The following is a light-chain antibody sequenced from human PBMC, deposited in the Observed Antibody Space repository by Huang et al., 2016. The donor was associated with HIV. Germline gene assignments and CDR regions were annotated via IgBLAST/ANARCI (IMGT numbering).Light chain of an antibody. CDR1: QGISNS. V-gene: IGKV1-NL1*01. Sequence: IQMTQSPSSLSASVGDTVTITCRASQGISNSLACYQQKPGTAPKLRLDAASRLERGVPCRFSGSGSGTDYPLTISSLQPEDSANYYCQQYYDSWTFGQGTKVEIQ. J-gene: IGKJ1*01. CDR3: QQYYDSWT. CDR2: AAS.